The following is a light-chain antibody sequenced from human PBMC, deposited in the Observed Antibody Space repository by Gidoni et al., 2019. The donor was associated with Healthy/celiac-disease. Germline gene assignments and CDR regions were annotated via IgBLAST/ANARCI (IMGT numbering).Light chain of an antibody. CDR3: QQSYSTPIT. CDR1: QSISNY. V-gene: IGKV1-39*01. Sequence: DIQMTQSPSSLSASVGDRVNITCRASQSISNYLNWYQQKPGKAPNLLIYAASFLQGGVPSRFSGSGSGTDFTLTISSLQPEDFATYFCQQSYSTPITFGQGTRLEIK. J-gene: IGKJ5*01. CDR2: AAS.